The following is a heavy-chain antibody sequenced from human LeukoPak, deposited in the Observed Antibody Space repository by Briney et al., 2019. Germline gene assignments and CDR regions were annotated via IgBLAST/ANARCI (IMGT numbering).Heavy chain of an antibody. Sequence: GGSLRLSCAASGFTVSSNYMSWVRQAPGKGLEWVSVIYSGGSTYYADSVKGRFTISRDNSKNTLYLQMNSLRAEDTAVYYCARAPRGYYYDSSGYYDYIDVWGKGTTVTVSS. D-gene: IGHD3-22*01. J-gene: IGHJ6*03. CDR3: ARAPRGYYYDSSGYYDYIDV. CDR2: IYSGGST. CDR1: GFTVSSNY. V-gene: IGHV3-53*01.